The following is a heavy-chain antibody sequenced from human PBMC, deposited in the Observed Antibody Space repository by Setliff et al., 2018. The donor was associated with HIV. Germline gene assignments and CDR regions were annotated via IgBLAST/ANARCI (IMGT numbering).Heavy chain of an antibody. J-gene: IGHJ4*02. CDR1: GFTFSSYW. Sequence: GGSLRLSCAASGFTFSSYWVHWVRQVPGKGLVWVSRVNSDESSTNYADSVKGRFTISRDNAKNTLYLQMNSLRAEDTAVYYCTRGGSSFLGYWGQGTLVTVSS. V-gene: IGHV3-74*01. CDR3: TRGGSSFLGY. CDR2: VNSDESST. D-gene: IGHD6-6*01.